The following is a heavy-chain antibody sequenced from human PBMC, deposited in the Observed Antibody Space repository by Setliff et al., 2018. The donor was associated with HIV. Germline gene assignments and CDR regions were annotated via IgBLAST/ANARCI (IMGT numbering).Heavy chain of an antibody. CDR3: ARDLSISNPYYDILTGPGVY. V-gene: IGHV4-59*11. CDR1: GGSLSNHY. Sequence: SETLSLTCTVSGGSLSNHYWSWLRQSPKNGLEWIGYVYYSGSTNYKPSFKSRVSISVDTSRNQFSLNLTSLTTADTAVYYCARDLSISNPYYDILTGPGVYWGQGTLVTV. CDR2: VYYSGST. D-gene: IGHD3-9*01. J-gene: IGHJ4*02.